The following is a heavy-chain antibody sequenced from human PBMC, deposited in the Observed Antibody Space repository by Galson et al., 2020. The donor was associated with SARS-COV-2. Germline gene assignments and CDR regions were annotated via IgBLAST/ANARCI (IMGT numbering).Heavy chain of an antibody. CDR1: GGTFSSYA. V-gene: IGHV1-69*05. D-gene: IGHD3-9*01. CDR3: ARLRYYDVLTGYIVDV. CDR2: IIPIFGTA. J-gene: IGHJ6*02. Sequence: SVKVSCKASGGTFSSYAISWVRQAPGQGLEWMGGIIPIFGTANYAQKFEGRVTMTRDTSITTAYMELSRLRADDTAVYYCARLRYYDVLTGYIVDVWGQGTMVTVSS.